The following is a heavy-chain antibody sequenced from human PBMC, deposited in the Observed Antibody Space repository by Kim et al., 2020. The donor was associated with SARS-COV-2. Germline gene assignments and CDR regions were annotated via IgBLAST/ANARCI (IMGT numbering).Heavy chain of an antibody. CDR3: ALDTAMVDDYYYYGMDV. D-gene: IGHD5-18*01. CDR1: GGTFSSYA. V-gene: IGHV1-69*13. Sequence: SVKVSCKASGGTFSSYAISWVRQAPGQGLEWMGGIIPIFGTANYAQKFQGRVTITADESTSTAYMELSSLRSEDTAVYYCALDTAMVDDYYYYGMDVWGQGTTVTVSS. CDR2: IIPIFGTA. J-gene: IGHJ6*02.